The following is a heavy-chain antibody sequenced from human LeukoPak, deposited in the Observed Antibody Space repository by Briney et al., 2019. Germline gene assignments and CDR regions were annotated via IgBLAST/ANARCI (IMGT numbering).Heavy chain of an antibody. CDR1: GYSISSGYY. CDR3: ARLGGRGCSSTSCYPLDY. V-gene: IGHV4-38-2*01. D-gene: IGHD2-2*01. Sequence: PSETLSLTCAVSGYSISSGYYWGLIRQPPGKGLEWIGSIYHSGSTYYNPSLKSRVTISVDTSKNQFSLKLSSVTAADTAVYYCARLGGRGCSSTSCYPLDYWGQGTLVTVSS. CDR2: IYHSGST. J-gene: IGHJ4*02.